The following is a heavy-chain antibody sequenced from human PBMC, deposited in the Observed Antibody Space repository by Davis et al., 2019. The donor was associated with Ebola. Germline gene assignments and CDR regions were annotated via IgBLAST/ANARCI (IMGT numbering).Heavy chain of an antibody. J-gene: IGHJ6*02. CDR3: AIAAGSYYYYGMDV. CDR1: GFTFSSYG. CDR2: IWYDGSNK. D-gene: IGHD6-13*01. Sequence: GGSLRLSCAASGFTFSSYGMHWVRQAPGKGLEWVAVIWYDGSNKYYADSVKGRFTISRDNSKNTLYLQMNSLRAEDTAVYYCAIAAGSYYYYGMDVWGQGTTVTVSS. V-gene: IGHV3-30*02.